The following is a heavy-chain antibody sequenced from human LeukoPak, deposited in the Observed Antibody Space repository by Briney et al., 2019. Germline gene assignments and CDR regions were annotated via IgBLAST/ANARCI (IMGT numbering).Heavy chain of an antibody. V-gene: IGHV3-21*01. Sequence: GGSLRLSCAASGFTFSSYSMNWVRQAPGKGLEWVSSISSSSYIYYADSVKGRFTISRDNAKNSLYLQMNSLRAEDTAVYYCARADFWSGQAHMDVWGKGTTVTVSS. D-gene: IGHD3-3*01. CDR3: ARADFWSGQAHMDV. CDR2: ISSSSYI. J-gene: IGHJ6*03. CDR1: GFTFSSYS.